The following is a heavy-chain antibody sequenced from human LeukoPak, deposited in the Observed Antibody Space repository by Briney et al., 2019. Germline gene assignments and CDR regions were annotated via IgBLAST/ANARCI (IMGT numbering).Heavy chain of an antibody. CDR1: GGSVSSGSYY. Sequence: KSSETLSPTCTVSGGSVSSGSYYWSWIRQPPGKGLEWIGYIYYSGSTNYNPSLKSRVTISVDTSKNQFSLKLSSVTAADTAVYYCARDSSGSYPAPGQFDYWGQGTLVTVSS. D-gene: IGHD1-26*01. V-gene: IGHV4-61*01. J-gene: IGHJ4*02. CDR2: IYYSGST. CDR3: ARDSSGSYPAPGQFDY.